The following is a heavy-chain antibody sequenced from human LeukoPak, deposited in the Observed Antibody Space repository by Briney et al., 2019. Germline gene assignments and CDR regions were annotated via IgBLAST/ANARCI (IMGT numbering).Heavy chain of an antibody. D-gene: IGHD6-13*01. CDR3: ARTGHSSPRPYYYYMDV. CDR2: IIPIFGTA. Sequence: GASVKVSCKASGGTFSSYAISWVRQAPGQGLEWMGGIIPIFGTANYAQKFQGRVTITTDESTSTAYMELSSLRSEDTAVYYCARTGHSSPRPYYYYMDVWGKGTTVTVSS. V-gene: IGHV1-69*05. J-gene: IGHJ6*03. CDR1: GGTFSSYA.